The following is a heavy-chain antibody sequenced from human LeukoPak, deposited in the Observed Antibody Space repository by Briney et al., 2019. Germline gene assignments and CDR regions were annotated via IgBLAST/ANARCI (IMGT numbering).Heavy chain of an antibody. J-gene: IGHJ4*02. CDR1: GGSISSGGYS. CDR2: IYYSGRT. Sequence: TLSLTCTVSGGSISSGGYSWSWIRQPPGKGLEWIGYIYYSGRTYYNPSLKSRLTISVDTSKNQFSLNLTSITAADTAVYYCARSGSSWEFDLWGQGTLVTVSS. CDR3: ARSGSSWEFDL. V-gene: IGHV4-30-4*07. D-gene: IGHD6-13*01.